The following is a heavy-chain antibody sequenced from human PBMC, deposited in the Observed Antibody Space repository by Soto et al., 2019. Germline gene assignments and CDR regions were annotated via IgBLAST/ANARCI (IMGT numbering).Heavy chain of an antibody. Sequence: GGSLRLSCAASGFTFSSYAMHWVRQAPGKGLEWVSYISCSGSNIYYADSVKGRFTISRDNAKNSLYLQMNSLRAEDTAVYYCARYCTNGVCYTNGWYFDLWGRGTLVTVSS. J-gene: IGHJ2*01. V-gene: IGHV3-48*04. CDR3: ARYCTNGVCYTNGWYFDL. CDR2: ISCSGSNI. CDR1: GFTFSSYA. D-gene: IGHD2-8*01.